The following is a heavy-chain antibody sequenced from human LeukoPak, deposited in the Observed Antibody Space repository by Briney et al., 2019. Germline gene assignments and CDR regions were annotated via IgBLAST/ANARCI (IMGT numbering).Heavy chain of an antibody. CDR2: IRFDGSYK. Sequence: GGSLRLSCAASGFTFNSYGMHWVRQAPGKGLEWVAFIRFDGSYKYYADSVRGRFTISRDNSKNTLYLQMNSLRAEDTAVYYCAKDRRYYDSSGYSTGDYWGQGTLVTVSS. V-gene: IGHV3-30*02. CDR3: AKDRRYYDSSGYSTGDY. CDR1: GFTFNSYG. D-gene: IGHD3-22*01. J-gene: IGHJ4*02.